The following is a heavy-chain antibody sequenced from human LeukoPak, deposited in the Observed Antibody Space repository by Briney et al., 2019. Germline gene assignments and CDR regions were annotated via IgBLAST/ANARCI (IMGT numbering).Heavy chain of an antibody. D-gene: IGHD3-22*01. J-gene: IGHJ4*02. CDR3: ARARDNYDESGHSALDH. V-gene: IGHV3-33*01. CDR1: GSIFRTFG. CDR2: IWYDETNK. Sequence: GGSLRLSCAASGSIFRTFGMHWVRQAPGKGLQWVASIWYDETNKYYADSVKGRFTISRDNFKNMLYLQMDSLRAEDTAMYYCARARDNYDESGHSALDHWGQGTLVTVSS.